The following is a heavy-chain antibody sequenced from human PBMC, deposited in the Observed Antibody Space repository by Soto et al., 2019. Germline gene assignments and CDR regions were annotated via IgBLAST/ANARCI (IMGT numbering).Heavy chain of an antibody. CDR2: IYYSGST. J-gene: IGHJ5*02. V-gene: IGHV4-59*12. CDR3: ARVRPSDYQLLPNWIDP. D-gene: IGHD2-2*01. CDR1: GGSISSYY. Sequence: SETLSLTCTVSGGSISSYYWSWIRQPPGKGLEWIGYIYYSGSTNYNPSLKSRVTISVDTSKNQFSLKLSSVTAADTAVYYCARVRPSDYQLLPNWIDPRGQGTLVTVSS.